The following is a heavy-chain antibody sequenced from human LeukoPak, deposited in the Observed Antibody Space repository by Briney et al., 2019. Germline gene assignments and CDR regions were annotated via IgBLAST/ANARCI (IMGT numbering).Heavy chain of an antibody. CDR1: GGSISTYY. Sequence: SETLSLTCAVSGGSISTYYWSWIRQPPGKGLGWIGYIYTSGSTNYNPSLKSRVTISVDMSKNQFSLKLSSVTAADTAVYYCAKHCSSTSRYNDAFDIWGQGTMVTVSS. D-gene: IGHD2-2*01. J-gene: IGHJ3*02. CDR2: IYTSGST. V-gene: IGHV4-4*09. CDR3: AKHCSSTSRYNDAFDI.